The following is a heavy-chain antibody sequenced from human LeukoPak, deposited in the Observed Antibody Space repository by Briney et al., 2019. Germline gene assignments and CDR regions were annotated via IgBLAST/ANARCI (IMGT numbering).Heavy chain of an antibody. V-gene: IGHV3-20*04. CDR1: GFTFDDYG. J-gene: IGHJ4*02. D-gene: IGHD4-17*01. CDR3: ARDRDYAFDY. CDR2: INWNGGST. Sequence: GGSLRLSCAASGFTFDDYGMSWVRQAPGKGLEWVSGINWNGGSTGYADSVKGRFTISRDNAKNSLYLQMGSLRDEDTAVYYCARDRDYAFDYWGQGTLATVSS.